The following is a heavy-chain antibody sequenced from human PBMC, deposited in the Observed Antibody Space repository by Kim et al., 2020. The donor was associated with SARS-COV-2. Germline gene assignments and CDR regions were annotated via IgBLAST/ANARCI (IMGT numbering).Heavy chain of an antibody. D-gene: IGHD3-22*01. V-gene: IGHV3-23*01. J-gene: IGHJ4*02. CDR2: ISGSGGST. CDR3: AKGPHYYESPLFDY. Sequence: GGSLRLSCAASGFTFSSYAMSWVRQAPGKGLEWVSAISGSGGSTYYVDSVKGRFTISRDNSKNTLYLQMNSLRAEDTAVYYCAKGPHYYESPLFDYWGQGTLVTVSS. CDR1: GFTFSSYA.